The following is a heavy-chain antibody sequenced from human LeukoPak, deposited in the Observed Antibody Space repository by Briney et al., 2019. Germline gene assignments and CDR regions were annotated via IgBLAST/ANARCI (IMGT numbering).Heavy chain of an antibody. CDR1: GYSFISYW. Sequence: GESLKISCKVSGYSFISYWIGWVRQMPDKGLESLGMIYPGDSDTRYSPSSQGLVTLSVDKSITTAYLQWSSLKASDTAIYYCARLDYAGNPFDNWGPGTLVTVSS. D-gene: IGHD4-23*01. J-gene: IGHJ4*02. V-gene: IGHV5-51*01. CDR3: ARLDYAGNPFDN. CDR2: IYPGDSDT.